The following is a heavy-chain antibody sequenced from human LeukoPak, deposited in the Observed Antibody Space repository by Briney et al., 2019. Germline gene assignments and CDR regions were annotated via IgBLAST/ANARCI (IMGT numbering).Heavy chain of an antibody. CDR1: GGSISSGDYY. V-gene: IGHV4-61*08. CDR3: ARARDGYNPYFDY. Sequence: PSETLSLTCTVSGGSISSGDYYWSWIRQPPGKGLEWIGYIYYSGSTNYNPSLKSRVTISVDTSKNQFSLKLSSVTAADTAVYYCARARDGYNPYFDYWGQGTLVTVSS. J-gene: IGHJ4*02. CDR2: IYYSGST. D-gene: IGHD5-24*01.